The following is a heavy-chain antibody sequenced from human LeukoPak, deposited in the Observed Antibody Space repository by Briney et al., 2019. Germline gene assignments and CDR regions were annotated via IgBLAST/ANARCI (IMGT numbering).Heavy chain of an antibody. CDR1: GGTFSSYA. V-gene: IGHV1-69*05. D-gene: IGHD3-3*01. CDR3: ARAGSQGQAFWSGYPGENAFDI. J-gene: IGHJ3*02. CDR2: IIPIFGTA. Sequence: SVKVSCKASGGTFSSYAISWVRQAPGQGLEWMGGIIPIFGTANYAQKFQGRVTITTDESTSTAYMELSSLRSEDTAVYYCARAGSQGQAFWSGYPGENAFDIWGQGTMVTVSS.